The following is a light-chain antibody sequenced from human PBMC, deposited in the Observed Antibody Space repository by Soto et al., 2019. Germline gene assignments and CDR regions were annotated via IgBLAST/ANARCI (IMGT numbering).Light chain of an antibody. CDR2: KAS. Sequence: DIQMTQSPSTLSASVGARVTITCRASQSISSSLAWYQQKPGKATKLLIYKASSLESGVPSRFSGSGSGTEFTLTISSVQPDYFATYYCQQYNSYWTFGQGTKVEIK. CDR3: QQYNSYWT. V-gene: IGKV1-5*03. J-gene: IGKJ1*01. CDR1: QSISSS.